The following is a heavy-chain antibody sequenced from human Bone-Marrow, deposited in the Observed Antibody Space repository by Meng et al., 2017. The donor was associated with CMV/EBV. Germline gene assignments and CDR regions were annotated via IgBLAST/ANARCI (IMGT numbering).Heavy chain of an antibody. D-gene: IGHD6-13*01. CDR3: ARGVHQLVRSYYFDY. CDR1: GGSVIRGSYF. J-gene: IGHJ4*02. V-gene: IGHV4-61*01. CDR2: IYYSGDI. Sequence: SQTLSLTCGVSGGSVIRGSYFWSWIRQPPGKGLEWVGYIYYSGDINSNPSLKSRVTLSVDTSKNQFSLKLASVTTADTAVYYCARGVHQLVRSYYFDYWGQGKLVTGSS.